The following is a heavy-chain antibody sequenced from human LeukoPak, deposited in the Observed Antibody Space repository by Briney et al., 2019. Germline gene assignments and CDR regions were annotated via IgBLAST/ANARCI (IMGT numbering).Heavy chain of an antibody. CDR2: LMPIFGVA. Sequence: ASVKGSCKASAGTFRSYAISWVRQAPGGGGEWLGRLMPIFGVANTAQMFWGRVPITADKSTSTAYMELSSPITEDTAVYYGAREIRDEDNYNSGMDVWGQGTTVTVSS. J-gene: IGHJ6*02. V-gene: IGHV1-69*04. CDR3: AREIRDEDNYNSGMDV. D-gene: IGHD5-24*01. CDR1: AGTFRSYA.